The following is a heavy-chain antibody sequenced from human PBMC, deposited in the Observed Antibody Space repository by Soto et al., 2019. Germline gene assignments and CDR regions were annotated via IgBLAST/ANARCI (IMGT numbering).Heavy chain of an antibody. CDR3: AKDIADYYYYMDV. J-gene: IGHJ6*03. V-gene: IGHV3-53*05. CDR2: IQSGGPT. CDR1: GFTVSSKY. D-gene: IGHD6-13*01. Sequence: GGSLRLSCAASGFTVSSKYMSWVRQAPGKGLEWVSLIQSGGPTYYADSVKGRFTISRDTSENTLHLQMDSLRAEDTALYYCAKDIADYYYYMDVWGKGTTVTVSS.